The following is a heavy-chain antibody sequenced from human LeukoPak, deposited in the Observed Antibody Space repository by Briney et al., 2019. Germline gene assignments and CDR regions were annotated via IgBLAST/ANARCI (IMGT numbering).Heavy chain of an antibody. J-gene: IGHJ4*02. D-gene: IGHD6-19*01. V-gene: IGHV4-59*11. CDR3: AGIWYSSGYYFDS. CDR2: IYDTGTT. Sequence: SETLSLTCTVSGDSISSHYWSWIRQPPGKGLEWIAYIYDTGTTVSNPSLKSRVSMSLDRSKNEFPLQLTSVTAADTAVYYCAGIWYSSGYYFDSWGQGTLVTVSS. CDR1: GDSISSHY.